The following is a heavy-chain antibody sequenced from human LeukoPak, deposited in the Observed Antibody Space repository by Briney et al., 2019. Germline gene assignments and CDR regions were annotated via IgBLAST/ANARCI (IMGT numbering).Heavy chain of an antibody. D-gene: IGHD3-3*01. Sequence: PSQTLSLTCAVSGGSISSGGYSWSWIRQPPGKGLEWIGYIYHSGSTYYNPSLKSRVTISVDTSKNQFSLKLSSVTAADTAVYYCARQGITIFGVVIQFDYWGQGTLVTVSS. CDR3: ARQGITIFGVVIQFDY. CDR2: IYHSGST. CDR1: GGSISSGGYS. V-gene: IGHV4-30-2*01. J-gene: IGHJ4*02.